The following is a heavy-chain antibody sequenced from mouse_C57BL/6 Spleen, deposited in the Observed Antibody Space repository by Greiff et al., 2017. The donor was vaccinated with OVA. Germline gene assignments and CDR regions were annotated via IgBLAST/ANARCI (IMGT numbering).Heavy chain of an antibody. CDR1: GYTFTSYW. Sequence: QVQLQQPGAELVKPGASVKLSCKASGYTFTSYWMHWVKQRPGQGLEWIGMIHPNSGSTNYNEKFKSKATLTVDKSSSTAYMQLSSLTSEDAAVDYCARGTTVVAAEGYWGQGTTLTVSS. CDR2: IHPNSGST. J-gene: IGHJ2*01. V-gene: IGHV1-64*01. D-gene: IGHD1-1*01. CDR3: ARGTTVVAAEGY.